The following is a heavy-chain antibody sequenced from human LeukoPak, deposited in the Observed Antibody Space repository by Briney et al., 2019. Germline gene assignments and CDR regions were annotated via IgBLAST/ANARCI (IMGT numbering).Heavy chain of an antibody. CDR2: INHSGST. J-gene: IGHJ5*01. V-gene: IGHV4-34*01. D-gene: IGHD4/OR15-4a*01. CDR3: VRHDGRGGATMGAFDS. CDR1: GFTFSSYA. Sequence: GSLRLSCAASGFTFSSYAMSWIRQPPGKGLEWIGEINHSGSTNYNPSLKSRVTISVDTSKNQFSLKLSSVTAADTAVYYCVRHDGRGGATMGAFDSWGQGSLVTVSS.